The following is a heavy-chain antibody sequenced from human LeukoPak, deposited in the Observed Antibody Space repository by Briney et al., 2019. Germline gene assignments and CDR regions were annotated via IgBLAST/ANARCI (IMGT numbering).Heavy chain of an antibody. V-gene: IGHV3-9*03. CDR1: GFTFDNYA. D-gene: IGHD6-19*01. CDR3: AKVRGTYSSGYFLDY. Sequence: PGGSLRLSCAASGFTFDNYAMHWVRQAPGMGLEWLSIISWNSGYIGYADSVKGRFTISRDNAKKSLDLQMNSLRAEDMAFYYCAKVRGTYSSGYFLDYWGQGTLVTVSS. CDR2: ISWNSGYI. J-gene: IGHJ4*02.